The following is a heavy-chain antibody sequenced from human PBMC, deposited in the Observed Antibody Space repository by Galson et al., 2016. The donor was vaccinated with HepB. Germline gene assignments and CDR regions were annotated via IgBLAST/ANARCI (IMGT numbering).Heavy chain of an antibody. Sequence: SLRLSCAASGFPFSTQSMNWVHQAPGKGLEWVSSISSRSTYIHYADSVEGRFTISRDNAKNSLYLQMNSLRVEDTAVYYCAREKGGSTMASHWFDPWGQGNLVIVSS. J-gene: IGHJ5*02. D-gene: IGHD4/OR15-4a*01. CDR2: ISSRSTYI. CDR1: GFPFSTQS. CDR3: AREKGGSTMASHWFDP. V-gene: IGHV3-21*01.